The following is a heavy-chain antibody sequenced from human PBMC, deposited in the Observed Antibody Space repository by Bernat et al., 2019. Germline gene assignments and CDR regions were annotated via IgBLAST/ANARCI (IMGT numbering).Heavy chain of an antibody. CDR3: ARGLGLRKYSYGSS. J-gene: IGHJ4*02. CDR2: INHSGST. Sequence: QVQLQQWGAGLLKPSETLSLTCAVYGGSFSGYYWSWIRQPPGKGLEWIGEINHSGSTNYNPSLKSRVTISVDTSKNQFSLRLSSVTAADTAVYYCARGLGLRKYSYGSSWGQGTLVTVSS. D-gene: IGHD5-18*01. CDR1: GGSFSGYY. V-gene: IGHV4-34*01.